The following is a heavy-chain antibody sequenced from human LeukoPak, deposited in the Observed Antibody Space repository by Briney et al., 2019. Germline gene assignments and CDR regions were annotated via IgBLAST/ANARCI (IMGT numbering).Heavy chain of an antibody. J-gene: IGHJ4*02. V-gene: IGHV1-46*01. CDR2: INPSGGST. CDR3: ARDSARPLDY. Sequence: ASVKVSCKASGYTFTSYYMHWVRQAPGQGLEWMGIINPSGGSTSYAQKFHGRVTMTRDTSTSTVYMGLSSLRSEDTAVYYCARDSARPLDYWGQGNLVTVSS. CDR1: GYTFTSYY.